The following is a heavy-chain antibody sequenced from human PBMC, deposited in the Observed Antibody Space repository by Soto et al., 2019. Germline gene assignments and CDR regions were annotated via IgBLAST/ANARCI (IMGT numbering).Heavy chain of an antibody. Sequence: EVQLVESGGGLVKPGGSLRLSCAASGFTFSSYSMNWVRQAPGKGLEWVSSISSSSSYIYYADSVKGRFTTSRDNAKNSLYLQMNSLRAEDTAVYYCARGPHTGPYDFDYWGQGTLVTVSS. J-gene: IGHJ4*02. CDR3: ARGPHTGPYDFDY. CDR2: ISSSSSYI. D-gene: IGHD4-17*01. CDR1: GFTFSSYS. V-gene: IGHV3-21*01.